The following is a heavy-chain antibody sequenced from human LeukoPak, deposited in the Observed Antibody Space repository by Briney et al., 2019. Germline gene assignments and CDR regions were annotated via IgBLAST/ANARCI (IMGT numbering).Heavy chain of an antibody. CDR1: GFTFSSYA. Sequence: GGSLRLSCAASGFTFSSYAMHWVCQAPGKGLEWVAVISYDGSNKYYADSVKGRFTISRDNSKNTLYLQMNSLRAEDTAVYYCARDLKPGGLDWFDPWGQGTLVTVSS. V-gene: IGHV3-30*01. CDR2: ISYDGSNK. D-gene: IGHD1-14*01. J-gene: IGHJ5*02. CDR3: ARDLKPGGLDWFDP.